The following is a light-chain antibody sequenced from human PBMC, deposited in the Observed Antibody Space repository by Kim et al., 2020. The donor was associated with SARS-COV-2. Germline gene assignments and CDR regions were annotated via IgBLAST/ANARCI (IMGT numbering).Light chain of an antibody. CDR2: RAS. CDR1: QSVSNN. J-gene: IGKJ2*03. CDR3: QLHNRWPLLYS. Sequence: EILMTQSPATLSVSPGESATLSCRASQSVSNNLAWYQQKPGQAPRLLIYRASTRAAGIPARFSGGGSGTEFTLTISSLQSEDFAVYYCQLHNRWPLLYSFGQGTRLEIK. V-gene: IGKV3-15*01.